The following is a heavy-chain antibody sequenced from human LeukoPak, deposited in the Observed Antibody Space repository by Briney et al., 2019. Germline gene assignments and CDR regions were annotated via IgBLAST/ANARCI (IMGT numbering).Heavy chain of an antibody. CDR3: ARDRWRNRNDRAFDI. Sequence: PSETLSLTCTVSGGSISSFHWSWIRQPPGKGLEWIGYIYYSGSTNYNPSLKSRVTISVDTSKNQFSLKLSSVTAADTAVYYCARDRWRNRNDRAFDIWGQGTMVTVSS. CDR2: IYYSGST. D-gene: IGHD1-20*01. CDR1: GGSISSFH. V-gene: IGHV4-59*01. J-gene: IGHJ3*02.